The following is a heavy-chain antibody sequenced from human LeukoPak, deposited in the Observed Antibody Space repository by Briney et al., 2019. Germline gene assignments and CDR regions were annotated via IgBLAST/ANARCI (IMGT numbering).Heavy chain of an antibody. D-gene: IGHD4-11*01. J-gene: IGHJ4*02. CDR3: AGLQYYFDY. CDR1: GFTFTTYA. CDR2: ISGSGGTT. Sequence: PGGSLRLSCAASGFTFTTYAMSWVRQAPGKGLEWVSAISGSGGTTYYADSVKGRFSISTDNSKNTLYLQMNSLRAEDTAVYCCAGLQYYFDYWGQGTLVTVSS. V-gene: IGHV3-23*01.